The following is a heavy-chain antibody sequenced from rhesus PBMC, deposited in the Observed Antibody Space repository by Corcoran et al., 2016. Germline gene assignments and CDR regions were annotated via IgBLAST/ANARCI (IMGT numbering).Heavy chain of an antibody. D-gene: IGHD2-21*01. V-gene: IGHV4-106*01. J-gene: IGHJ4*01. Sequence: QVQLQESGPGLVKPSETLSLTCAVSGGSISDDYYWSWIRQPPGKGLEWIGYIYGSGGGTNYNPSLKTRVTISIDTSKNQFSLKLSSVTAADTAVYYCASPYVEYCTGSGCYGFDYWGQGVLVTVSS. CDR1: GGSISDDYY. CDR3: ASPYVEYCTGSGCYGFDY. CDR2: IYGSGGGT.